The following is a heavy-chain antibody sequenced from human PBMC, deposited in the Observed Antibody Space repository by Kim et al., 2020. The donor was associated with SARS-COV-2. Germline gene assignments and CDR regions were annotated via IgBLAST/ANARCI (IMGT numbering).Heavy chain of an antibody. Sequence: GESLKISCKGSGYSFTTYWISWVRQMPGKGLEWMGRIDPSDSYTNYSPSFQGHVTISADKSISTAFLQWSSLKASDTAMYYCSRHVGLGYCSSTSCSGAFDIWGQGTMVTVSS. CDR3: SRHVGLGYCSSTSCSGAFDI. CDR2: IDPSDSYT. D-gene: IGHD2-2*01. J-gene: IGHJ3*02. CDR1: GYSFTTYW. V-gene: IGHV5-10-1*01.